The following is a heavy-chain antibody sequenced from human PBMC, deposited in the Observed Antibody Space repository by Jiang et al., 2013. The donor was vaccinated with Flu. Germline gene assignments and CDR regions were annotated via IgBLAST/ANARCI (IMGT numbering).Heavy chain of an antibody. CDR3: ARMEQCLVLDY. V-gene: IGHV4-59*13. D-gene: IGHD6-19*01. CDR2: IHYSGST. Sequence: PSETLSLTCNVSGGSISSYCWSWIRQPPGKGLEWIGYIHYSGSTTYNPSLKSRVTISVDTSKNQLSLKLGFVTAADTAVYYCARMEQCLVLDYWGQGTLVTVSS. CDR1: GGSISSYC. J-gene: IGHJ4*02.